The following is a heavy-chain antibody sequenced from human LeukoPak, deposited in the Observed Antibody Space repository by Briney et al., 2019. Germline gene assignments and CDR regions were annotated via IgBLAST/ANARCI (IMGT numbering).Heavy chain of an antibody. V-gene: IGHV3-23*01. CDR3: AKGSSGSYPYYFDF. CDR1: GFTFSSYA. CDR2: INGGGSST. Sequence: PGGSLRLSCAASGFTFSSYAMSWVRQAPGKGLEWVSAINGGGSSTYYADSVKGRFTISRDNSKNTLYLQMDSLRAEDTAVYYCAKGSSGSYPYYFDFWGQGTLVTVSS. D-gene: IGHD1-26*01. J-gene: IGHJ4*02.